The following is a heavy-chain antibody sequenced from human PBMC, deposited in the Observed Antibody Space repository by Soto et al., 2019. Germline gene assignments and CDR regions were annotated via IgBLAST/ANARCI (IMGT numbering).Heavy chain of an antibody. D-gene: IGHD4-17*01. Sequence: ESGGGVVQPGRSLRLSCAASGFTFSSYGMHWVRQAPGKGLEWVAVIWYDGSNKYYADSVKGRFTISRDNSKNTLYLQMNSLRAQDTAVYYCARDGMLLAVYGDLDYWGQGTLVTVSS. CDR2: IWYDGSNK. V-gene: IGHV3-33*01. CDR3: ARDGMLLAVYGDLDY. CDR1: GFTFSSYG. J-gene: IGHJ4*02.